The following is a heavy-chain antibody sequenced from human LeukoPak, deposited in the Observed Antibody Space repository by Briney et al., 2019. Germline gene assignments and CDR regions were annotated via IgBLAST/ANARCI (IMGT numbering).Heavy chain of an antibody. D-gene: IGHD2-2*01. CDR3: ARDVVVVPAAIHYGMDV. V-gene: IGHV4-34*01. CDR2: INHSGRP. CDR1: GGSFSDYF. Sequence: SETLSLTCAVYGGSFSDYFWGWIRQPPGKGLEWIGEINHSGRPYYNTSLKSRVTISVDTSKNQFSLNLSSVTAAETAVYYCARDVVVVPAAIHYGMDVWGQGTTVTVSS. J-gene: IGHJ6*02.